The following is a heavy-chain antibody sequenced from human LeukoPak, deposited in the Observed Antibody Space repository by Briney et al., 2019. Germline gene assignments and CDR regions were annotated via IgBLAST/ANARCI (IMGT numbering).Heavy chain of an antibody. Sequence: GRSLRLSCAASGFTFSSYGMHWVRQATGKGLEWVAVISYDGSNKYYADSVKGRFTISRDNSKNTLYLQMNSLRAEDTAVYYCAKDAGIAVGGMSLGMDVWGKGTTVTVSS. D-gene: IGHD6-19*01. CDR1: GFTFSSYG. CDR2: ISYDGSNK. CDR3: AKDAGIAVGGMSLGMDV. J-gene: IGHJ6*04. V-gene: IGHV3-30*18.